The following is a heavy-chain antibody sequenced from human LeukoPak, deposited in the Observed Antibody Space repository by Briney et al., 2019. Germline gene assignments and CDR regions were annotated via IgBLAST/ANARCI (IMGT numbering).Heavy chain of an antibody. CDR3: ARSGCPGGSCYLRYSWLDL. V-gene: IGHV3-21*01. J-gene: IGHJ5*02. Sequence: GGSLRLSCATSGFTFSNSDMNWVRQAPGKGLEWVSSITTTSSYIYYADSVRGRFTISRDNAKNSLYLHTDSLRAEDTAVYYCARSGCPGGSCYLRYSWLDLWGRGTLVTVSS. CDR1: GFTFSNSD. D-gene: IGHD2-15*01. CDR2: ITTTSSYI.